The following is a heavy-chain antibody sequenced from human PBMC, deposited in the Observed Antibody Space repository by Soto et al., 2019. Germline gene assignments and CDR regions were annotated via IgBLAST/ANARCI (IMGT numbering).Heavy chain of an antibody. CDR3: VLPSGGCGSDVCYAALFDY. CDR2: ISGSGGST. D-gene: IGHD2-21*02. J-gene: IGHJ4*02. Sequence: EVQLLESGGGLVQPGGSLRLSCAASGFAFSSRAMDWVRQAPGMGPEWVSGISGSGGSTYYADSVKGRFPISRDNSKDTLYLQVNSRRAEDTAVYYCVLPSGGCGSDVCYAALFDYWGQGALVTVSS. CDR1: GFAFSSRA. V-gene: IGHV3-23*01.